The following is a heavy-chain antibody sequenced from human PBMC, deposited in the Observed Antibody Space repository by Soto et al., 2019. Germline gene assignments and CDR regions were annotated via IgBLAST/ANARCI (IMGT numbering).Heavy chain of an antibody. J-gene: IGHJ4*02. CDR1: GFTFSSYA. Sequence: GRSLRVSCGASGFTFSSYAMSRVRQAPGKGLEWVSAISGSGGSTYYADSVKGRFTISRDNSKNTLYLQMNSLRAEDTAVYYCAKEGGVLMVYAIEYFDYWGQGTLVTVSS. V-gene: IGHV3-23*01. CDR3: AKEGGVLMVYAIEYFDY. CDR2: ISGSGGST. D-gene: IGHD2-8*01.